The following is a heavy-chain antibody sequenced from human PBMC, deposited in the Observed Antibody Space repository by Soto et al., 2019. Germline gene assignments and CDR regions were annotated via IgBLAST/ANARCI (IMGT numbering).Heavy chain of an antibody. CDR2: IYWADDQ. CDR1: GVSLSTGGVG. Sequence: QITLKESGPTLVKPTQTLTLTCNVSGVSLSTGGVGVGGIRQPPGKALEWLALIYWADDQRSSPSLKSRRTNTKDTSKNQVVLTMTNMAPEDTATYDCAHIRAAKFDYWGQGTLVTVSS. D-gene: IGHD2-15*01. J-gene: IGHJ4*02. CDR3: AHIRAAKFDY. V-gene: IGHV2-5*02.